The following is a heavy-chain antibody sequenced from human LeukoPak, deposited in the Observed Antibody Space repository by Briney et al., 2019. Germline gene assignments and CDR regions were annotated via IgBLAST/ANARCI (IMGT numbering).Heavy chain of an antibody. CDR1: GYAFTCYW. D-gene: IGHD6-13*01. J-gene: IGHJ6*03. V-gene: IGHV1-2*02. CDR2: IKPNSGGT. Sequence: ASVKVSCKASGYAFTCYWHWVRRATGPGREGMGRIKPNSGGTDYAQTFRGRVTMTRDTSVSTAYMELSSLRSEDTAVYYCARDAAAVYYYYMDVWGKGTTVTVSS. CDR3: ARDAAAVYYYYMDV.